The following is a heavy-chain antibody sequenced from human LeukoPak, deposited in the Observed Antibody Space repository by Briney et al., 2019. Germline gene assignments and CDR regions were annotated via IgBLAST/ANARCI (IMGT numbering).Heavy chain of an antibody. CDR2: ISSSSSTI. CDR1: GFTFSSYS. D-gene: IGHD5-18*01. V-gene: IGHV3-48*01. CDR3: AKGSSRIH. Sequence: QPGGSLRLSCAASGFTFSSYSMNWVRQAPGKGLEWVSYISSSSSTIYYADSVEGRFTISRDNAKNSLYLQMNSLRAEDTAVYYCAKGSSRIHWGQGTLVTVSS. J-gene: IGHJ4*02.